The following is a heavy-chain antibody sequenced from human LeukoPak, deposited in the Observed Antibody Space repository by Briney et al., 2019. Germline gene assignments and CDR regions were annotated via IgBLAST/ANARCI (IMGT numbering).Heavy chain of an antibody. CDR2: IIPILGIA. V-gene: IGHV1-69*04. CDR3: ARGVRSRGSVYYFDY. D-gene: IGHD3-10*01. J-gene: IGHJ4*02. CDR1: GGTFSSYA. Sequence: SVRVSCKASGGTFSSYAISWVRQAPGQGLEWMGRIIPILGIANYAQKFQGRVTITADKSTSTAYMELSSLRSEDTAVYYCARGVRSRGSVYYFDYWGQGTLVTVSS.